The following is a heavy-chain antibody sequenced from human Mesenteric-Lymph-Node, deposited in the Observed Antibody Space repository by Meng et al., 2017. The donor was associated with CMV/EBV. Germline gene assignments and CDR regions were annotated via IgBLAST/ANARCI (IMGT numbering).Heavy chain of an antibody. CDR3: ARDYAGGEWRDY. J-gene: IGHJ4*02. D-gene: IGHD3-16*01. Sequence: GSLRLSCTVSGGSISSSTYYWVWIRQPPGKGLEWIGSIYYSGSTYYNPSLKSRVIILLDTSKNQFSLKLSSVTAADTAVYYCARDYAGGEWRDYWGQGTLVTVSS. V-gene: IGHV4-39*07. CDR1: GGSISSSTYY. CDR2: IYYSGST.